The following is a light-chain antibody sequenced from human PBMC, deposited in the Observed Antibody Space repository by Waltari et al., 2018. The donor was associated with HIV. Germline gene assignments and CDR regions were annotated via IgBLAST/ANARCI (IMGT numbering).Light chain of an antibody. V-gene: IGKV4-1*01. CDR2: LAS. J-gene: IGKJ2*01. CDR1: QSVLYSSPNKNC. CDR3: QKNYSAPDT. Sequence: DIVMTQSPDSLALSLGERATISCKSIQSVLYSSPNKNCLAWDHQKPGQPPKLLIYLASTREAGVPDLFSGSGSGTDFTLTINRPQAEDVAVYACQKNYSAPDTFGQATKLEIK.